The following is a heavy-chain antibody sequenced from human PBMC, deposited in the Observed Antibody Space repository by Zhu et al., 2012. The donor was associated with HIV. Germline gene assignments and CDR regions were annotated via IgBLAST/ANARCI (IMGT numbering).Heavy chain of an antibody. D-gene: IGHD4-17*01. J-gene: IGHJ3*02. CDR1: GGSISSGGYS. V-gene: IGHV4-30-2*01. CDR3: AGYDYGDFGGPTQNAFHI. CDR2: IYSSGRP. Sequence: QVQESASSLVKPSRTLSLTCTVSGGSISSGGYSWSWIRRPPGKGLEWIGYIYSSGRPYYNPSLKSRVTISLDRSTNQFSLKLSSVTAADTAVYYCAGYDYGDFGGPTQNAFHIWGQGTLVPVSS.